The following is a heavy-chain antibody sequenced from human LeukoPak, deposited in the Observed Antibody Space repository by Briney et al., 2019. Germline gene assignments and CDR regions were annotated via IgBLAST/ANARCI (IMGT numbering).Heavy chain of an antibody. CDR2: ISGSGGST. V-gene: IGHV3-23*01. D-gene: IGHD3-22*01. Sequence: GGSLRLSCAASGFTFSSYAMSWVRQAPGKGLEWVSAISGSGGSTYYADSVKGRFTISRDNSKNTLYLQMNSLRAEDTAVYYCAKDHASSWYYYDSSGSTFDYWGQGTLVTVSS. CDR3: AKDHASSWYYYDSSGSTFDY. CDR1: GFTFSSYA. J-gene: IGHJ4*02.